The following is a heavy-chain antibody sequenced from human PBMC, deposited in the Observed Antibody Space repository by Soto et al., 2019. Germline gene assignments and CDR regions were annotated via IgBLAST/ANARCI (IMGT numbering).Heavy chain of an antibody. CDR2: INSAGGT. Sequence: PGGSLRLSCAASGFTVSSHYMTWVRQAPGKGLEWISVINSAGGTYYADSVKGRFTISRDNSRNTLYLQMNSLRVEDTAVYYCAREVYCSSSSCQVRYGMDVCGQGTTVTVSS. J-gene: IGHJ6*02. V-gene: IGHV3-53*01. CDR1: GFTVSSHY. D-gene: IGHD2-2*01. CDR3: AREVYCSSSSCQVRYGMDV.